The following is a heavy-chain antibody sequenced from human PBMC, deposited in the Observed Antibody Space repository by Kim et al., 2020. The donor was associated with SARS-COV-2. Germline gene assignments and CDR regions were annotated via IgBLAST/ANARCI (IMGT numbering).Heavy chain of an antibody. CDR3: ARAEVFHLGGYGFDY. Sequence: PPLKSRVTRSVDTSKNQFVLKLSCVTDADTAVYYCARAEVFHLGGYGFDYWGQGTLVTVSS. D-gene: IGHD3-22*01. V-gene: IGHV4-59*01. J-gene: IGHJ4*02.